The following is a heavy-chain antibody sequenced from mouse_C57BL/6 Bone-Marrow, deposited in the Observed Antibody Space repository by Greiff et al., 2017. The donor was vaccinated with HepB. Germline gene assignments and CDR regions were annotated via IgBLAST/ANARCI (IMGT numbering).Heavy chain of an antibody. V-gene: IGHV1-81*01. CDR2: IYPRSGNK. J-gene: IGHJ4*01. Sequence: QVQLQQSGAELARPGASVKLSCKASGYTFTSYGISWVKQRTGQGLEWIGEIYPRSGNKYYNEKFKGKATLTADKSSSTAYMELRSLTSEDSAVYFCARKGGGLRRVYYAMDYWGQGTSVTVSS. CDR1: GYTFTSYG. CDR3: ARKGGGLRRVYYAMDY. D-gene: IGHD2-2*01.